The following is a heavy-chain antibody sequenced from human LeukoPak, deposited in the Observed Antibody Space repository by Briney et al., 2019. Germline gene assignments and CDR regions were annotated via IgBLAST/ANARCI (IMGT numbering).Heavy chain of an antibody. V-gene: IGHV4-4*07. CDR1: GGSISSYY. J-gene: IGHJ6*03. CDR3: ARDGDSSGYYRYYYYMDV. D-gene: IGHD3-22*01. Sequence: SETLSLTCTVSGGSISSYYWSWIRQPAGKGLEWIGRIYTSGSTNYNPSLKSRVTMSVDTSKNQFSLKLSSVTAADTAVYYCARDGDSSGYYRYYYYMDVWGKGTTVTVSS. CDR2: IYTSGST.